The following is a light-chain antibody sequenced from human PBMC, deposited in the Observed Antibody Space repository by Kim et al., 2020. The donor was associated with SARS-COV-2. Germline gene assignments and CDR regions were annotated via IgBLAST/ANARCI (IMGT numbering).Light chain of an antibody. CDR2: WAS. CDR3: HQYYAGPPT. CDR1: QSVFKSSDNKNY. Sequence: DVVMTQSPDSLAVSLGERATINCKSSQSVFKSSDNKNYLAWYQQKPGQPPKLLISWASIRESGVPDRLSASGSGTDFTLTISSLQAEDVAVYYSHQYYAGPPTFRGGTKVDIK. J-gene: IGKJ4*01. V-gene: IGKV4-1*01.